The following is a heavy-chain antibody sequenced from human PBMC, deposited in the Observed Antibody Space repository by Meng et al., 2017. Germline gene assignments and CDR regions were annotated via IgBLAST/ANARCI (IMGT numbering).Heavy chain of an antibody. CDR1: GFTFSSYG. V-gene: IGHV3-33*08. J-gene: IGHJ4*02. Sequence: GESLKISCAASGFTFSSYGMHWVRQAPGKGLEWVAVIWYDGSNKYYADSVKGRFTISRDNSKNTLYLQMNSLRAEDTAVYYCARDEKTLDTMIVDYWGQGTLVTVSS. D-gene: IGHD3-22*01. CDR3: ARDEKTLDTMIVDY. CDR2: IWYDGSNK.